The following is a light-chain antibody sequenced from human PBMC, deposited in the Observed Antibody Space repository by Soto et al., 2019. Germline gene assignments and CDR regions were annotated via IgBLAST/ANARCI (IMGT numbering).Light chain of an antibody. V-gene: IGLV1-40*01. J-gene: IGLJ3*02. CDR1: SSNIGAAFD. Sequence: QSVLTQPPSVSGAPGQRVTISCTGSSSNIGAAFDVQWYQQLPGTAPKLLIFGNTNRPSGVPDRFSGPRSGTSASLAITGVQAGHDAEYYCLSYHSSLSRRVPGGAAK. CDR3: LSYHSSLSRRV. CDR2: GNT.